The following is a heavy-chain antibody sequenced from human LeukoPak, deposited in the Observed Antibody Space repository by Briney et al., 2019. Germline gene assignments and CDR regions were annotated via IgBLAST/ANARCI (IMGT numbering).Heavy chain of an antibody. CDR1: GFTFSNYA. Sequence: PGGSLRLSCAASGFTFSNYAVHWVRQAPGKGLQWVAVISYDGSNKYYADSVKGRFTISRDNSKNTLYLQMNSLRAEDTAVYYCVRSPGDYAGDAFDIWGQGQWSPSLQ. CDR2: ISYDGSNK. J-gene: IGHJ3*02. D-gene: IGHD4-17*01. CDR3: VRSPGDYAGDAFDI. V-gene: IGHV3-30-3*01.